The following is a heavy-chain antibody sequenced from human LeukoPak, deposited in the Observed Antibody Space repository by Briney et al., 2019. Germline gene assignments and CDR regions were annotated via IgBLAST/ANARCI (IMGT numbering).Heavy chain of an antibody. D-gene: IGHD5-24*01. CDR1: GGSFSGYY. CDR3: ARVTEGAGYNSDY. Sequence: SETLSLTCAVCGGSFSGYYWSWIRQPPGKRLEWIGEINHSGSTNYNPSLKSRVTISVDTSKNQFSLKLSSVTAADTAVYYCARVTEGAGYNSDYWGQGTLVTVSS. CDR2: INHSGST. J-gene: IGHJ4*02. V-gene: IGHV4-34*01.